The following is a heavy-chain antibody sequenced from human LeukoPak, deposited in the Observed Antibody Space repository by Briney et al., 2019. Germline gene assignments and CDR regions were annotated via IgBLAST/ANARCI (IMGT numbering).Heavy chain of an antibody. J-gene: IGHJ4*02. V-gene: IGHV1-69*04. Sequence: ASVKVSCKASGGSFSSYAISWVRQAPGQGLEWMGRIIPSIGSVNYAQKFQGRVTITADKSTSTAYMELSSLTSEDTAVYYCARVPYWGQGTLVTVSS. CDR1: GGSFSSYA. CDR3: ARVPY. CDR2: IIPSIGSV.